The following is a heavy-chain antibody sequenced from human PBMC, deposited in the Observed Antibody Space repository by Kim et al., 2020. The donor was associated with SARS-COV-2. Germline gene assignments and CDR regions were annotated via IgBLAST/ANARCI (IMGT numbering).Heavy chain of an antibody. J-gene: IGHJ2*01. D-gene: IGHD3-10*01. CDR1: GGSISSGSYY. CDR2: IYTSGST. Sequence: SETLSLTCTVSGGSISSGSYYWSWIRQPAGKGLEWIGRIYTSGSTNYNPSLKSRVTISVDTSKNQFSLKLSSVTAADTAVYYCARAHASLWFGDDYWYFDLWGRGTLVTVSS. V-gene: IGHV4-61*02. CDR3: ARAHASLWFGDDYWYFDL.